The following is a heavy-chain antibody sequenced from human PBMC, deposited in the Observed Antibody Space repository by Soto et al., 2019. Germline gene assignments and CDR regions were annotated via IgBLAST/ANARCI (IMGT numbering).Heavy chain of an antibody. D-gene: IGHD6-6*01. CDR1: GASFSGYY. V-gene: IGHV4-34*01. J-gene: IGHJ4*02. CDR2: INHSGST. CDR3: AREGTSIAARPFDY. Sequence: SETLSLTCAVYGASFSGYYWGWIRQSPGKGLEWIGEINHSGSTNYNPSLKSRVTISVDTSKNQFSLKLSSVTAADTAVYYCAREGTSIAARPFDYWGQGTLVTVSS.